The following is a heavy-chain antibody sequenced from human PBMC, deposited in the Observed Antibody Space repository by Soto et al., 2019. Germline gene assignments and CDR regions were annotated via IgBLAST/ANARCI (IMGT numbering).Heavy chain of an antibody. Sequence: GSLRLSCAASGFNFSNHWMHWVRQRPAEGLVWVSRITSDGKSKAYAEPVKGRFAISRDNAKNTLYLQMNGLTAEDTAVYYCARESGDWPLNWFDPWGQGTLVTVSS. V-gene: IGHV3-74*01. J-gene: IGHJ5*02. D-gene: IGHD2-21*02. CDR3: ARESGDWPLNWFDP. CDR1: GFNFSNHW. CDR2: ITSDGKSK.